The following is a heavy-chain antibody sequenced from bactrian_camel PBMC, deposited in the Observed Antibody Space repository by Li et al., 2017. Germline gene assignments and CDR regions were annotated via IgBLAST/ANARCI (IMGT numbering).Heavy chain of an antibody. CDR2: ISKDGTA. CDR1: ESISTGAG. Sequence: HVQLVESGGGSVQAGETLRLSCSVSESISTGAGMGWYRQAPGNECEVVSTISKDGTAFYVDSVKGRFTIPQDNAKNTLFLQMNSLKTEDTAVYYCAAQGCREGIWATPRNYWGQGTQVTVS. CDR3: AAQGCREGIWATPRNY. D-gene: IGHD5*01. J-gene: IGHJ4*01. V-gene: IGHV3S53*01.